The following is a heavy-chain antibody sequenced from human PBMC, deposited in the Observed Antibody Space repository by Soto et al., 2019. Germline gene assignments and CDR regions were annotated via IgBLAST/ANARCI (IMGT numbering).Heavy chain of an antibody. D-gene: IGHD3-10*01. Sequence: GGSLRLSCAASGFTFSSYSMNWVRQAPGKGLEWVSYISSSSSTIYYADSVKGRFTISRDNAKNSLYLQMNSLRDEDTAVYYCAREHRGVRTGSYYYYGMDVWGQGTTVTVSS. CDR3: AREHRGVRTGSYYYYGMDV. CDR2: ISSSSSTI. CDR1: GFTFSSYS. J-gene: IGHJ6*02. V-gene: IGHV3-48*02.